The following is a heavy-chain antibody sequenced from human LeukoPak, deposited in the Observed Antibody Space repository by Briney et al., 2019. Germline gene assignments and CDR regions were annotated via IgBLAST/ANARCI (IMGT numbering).Heavy chain of an antibody. Sequence: GGSMRLSCAASGFTVSSNYMSWVRQAPGKGLEWVSVIYSGGSTYYADSVKGRFTISRDNSKNTLYLQMNSLRAEDTAVYYCASSPAGYSSGSLDYWGQGTLVTVSS. CDR3: ASSPAGYSSGSLDY. CDR2: IYSGGST. J-gene: IGHJ4*02. D-gene: IGHD6-19*01. CDR1: GFTVSSNY. V-gene: IGHV3-53*01.